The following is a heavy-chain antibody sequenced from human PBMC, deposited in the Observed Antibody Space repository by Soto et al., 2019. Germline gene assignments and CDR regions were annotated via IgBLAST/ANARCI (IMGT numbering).Heavy chain of an antibody. Sequence: ASVKVSCKASGYTFTSYYMHWVRQAPGQGLEWMGIINPSGGSKSYAQKFQGRVTMNRDTSTSTVYMELSSLRSEDTAVSDCARTYCSSTSCYFVGFDYWGQGTLVTVSS. CDR3: ARTYCSSTSCYFVGFDY. CDR2: INPSGGSK. D-gene: IGHD2-2*01. J-gene: IGHJ4*02. V-gene: IGHV1-46*01. CDR1: GYTFTSYY.